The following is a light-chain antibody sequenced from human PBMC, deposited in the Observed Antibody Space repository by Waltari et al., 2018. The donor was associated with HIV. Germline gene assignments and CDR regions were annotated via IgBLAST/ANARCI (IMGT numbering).Light chain of an antibody. V-gene: IGKV3-20*01. Sequence: DIVLTQSPGTLSLSPGERATLSCGASQSVSRTYSAWYQQKPGQAPRLLIYAASSRAAGIPDRFSGSGSGTDFTLTISRLEPEDFAVYYCQQYGGAPLITFGQGTRLEIK. CDR1: QSVSRTY. CDR3: QQYGGAPLIT. CDR2: AAS. J-gene: IGKJ5*01.